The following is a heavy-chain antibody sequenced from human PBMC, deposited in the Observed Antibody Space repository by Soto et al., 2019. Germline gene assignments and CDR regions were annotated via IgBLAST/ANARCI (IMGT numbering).Heavy chain of an antibody. Sequence: PGGSLRLSCAASGFTFSSYGMHWVRQAPGKGLEWVAVIWYDGSNKYYADSVKGRFTISRDNSKNTLYLQMNSLRAEDTAVYYCARGGLAAAGTPYYYGMDVWGQGTTVTVSS. CDR1: GFTFSSYG. J-gene: IGHJ6*02. CDR3: ARGGLAAAGTPYYYGMDV. CDR2: IWYDGSNK. D-gene: IGHD6-13*01. V-gene: IGHV3-33*01.